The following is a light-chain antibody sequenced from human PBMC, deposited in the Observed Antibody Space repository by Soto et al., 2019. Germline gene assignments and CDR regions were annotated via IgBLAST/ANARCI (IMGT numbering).Light chain of an antibody. CDR1: QSVSSSC. CDR2: GAS. Sequence: EIVLKISPGTLSLYHGERATLSCRASQSVSSSCLAWYQQKPGQAPRLLIYGASSRATGIPDRFSGSGSGTDFTLTISILEPEDFIVYYCQESANLPITFAEGTRLEI. CDR3: QESANLPIT. V-gene: IGKV3-20*01. J-gene: IGKJ5*01.